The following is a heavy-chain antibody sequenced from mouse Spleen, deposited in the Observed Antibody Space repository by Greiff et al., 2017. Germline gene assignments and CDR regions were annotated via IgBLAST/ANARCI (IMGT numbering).Heavy chain of an antibody. V-gene: IGHV14-2*01. D-gene: IGHD2-1*01. J-gene: IGHJ4*01. Sequence: EVQLVESGAELVKPGASVKLSCTASGFNIKDYYMHWVKQRTEQGLEWIGSIDPEDGETKYAPKFQGKATITADTSSNPAYLQLSSLTSEDTAVYYCALIYYGNLYAMDYWGQGTSVTVSS. CDR1: GFNIKDYY. CDR2: IDPEDGET. CDR3: ALIYYGNLYAMDY.